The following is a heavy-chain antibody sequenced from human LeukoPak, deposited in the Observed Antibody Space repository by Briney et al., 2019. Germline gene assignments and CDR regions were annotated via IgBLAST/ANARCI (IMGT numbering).Heavy chain of an antibody. CDR3: ASAPYLYAYFDY. CDR2: IYYSGTT. V-gene: IGHV4-59*01. D-gene: IGHD2-2*01. J-gene: IGHJ4*02. CDR1: GGSISSYY. Sequence: SETLSLTCTVSGGSISSYYWSWIRQPPGKGLEWIGYIYYSGTTNYNPSLKSRVTISVDTSKNQFSLKLSSVTAADTAVYYCASAPYLYAYFDYWGQGTLVTVSS.